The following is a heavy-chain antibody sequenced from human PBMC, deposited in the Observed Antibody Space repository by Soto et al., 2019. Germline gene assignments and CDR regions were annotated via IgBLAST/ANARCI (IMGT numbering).Heavy chain of an antibody. CDR3: AKEDRGFDY. CDR2: ISYDGSNK. CDR1: GFTFSSYG. Sequence: LRLSCAASGFTFSSYGMHWVRQAPGKGLEWVAVISYDGSNKYYADSVKGRFTISRDNSKNTLYLQMNSLRAEDTAVYYCAKEDRGFDYWGQGTLVTVSS. J-gene: IGHJ4*02. D-gene: IGHD3-10*01. V-gene: IGHV3-30*18.